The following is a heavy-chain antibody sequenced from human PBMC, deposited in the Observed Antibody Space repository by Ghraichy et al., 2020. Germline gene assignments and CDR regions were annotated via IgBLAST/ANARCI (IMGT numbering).Heavy chain of an antibody. CDR3: AKVDGYNHNRDKFDY. CDR2: ISGSGGAT. V-gene: IGHV3-23*01. D-gene: IGHD5-24*01. CDR1: GFTFSTYA. Sequence: GSLRLSCVASGFTFSTYAMSWVRQAPGKGPEWVSGISGSGGATYYADAVKGRFTISRDNSKNTLYLQMNSLRAEDTAVYYCAKVDGYNHNRDKFDYWGQGARVTVSS. J-gene: IGHJ4*02.